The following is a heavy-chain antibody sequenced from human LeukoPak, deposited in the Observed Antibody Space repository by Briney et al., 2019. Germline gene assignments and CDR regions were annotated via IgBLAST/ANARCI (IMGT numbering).Heavy chain of an antibody. D-gene: IGHD2-2*02. Sequence: PEALSLTRAVSRGSLSSNYCNWVRRPAGKGLEGIGRIDSSVYTKEHTSLERRGTMSVDPSKNQISRTLTSLTAAATAVYDCAGDSDCSFTSCYTAFDIWGQGTMVTVSS. V-gene: IGHV4-4*07. CDR2: IDSSVYT. CDR1: RGSLSSNY. J-gene: IGHJ3*02. CDR3: AGDSDCSFTSCYTAFDI.